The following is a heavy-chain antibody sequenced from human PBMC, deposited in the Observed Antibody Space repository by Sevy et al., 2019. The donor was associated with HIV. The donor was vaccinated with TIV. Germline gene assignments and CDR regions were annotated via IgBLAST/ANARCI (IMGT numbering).Heavy chain of an antibody. Sequence: GGSLRLSCVASGFTFSYAWMSWVRQAPGKGLEWVGRIKSRPDGGTTDYAAPVKGRFTISRDDSKNTLYLQMNSLKTEDTAVYYCTTRYYYGSGSADYFDYWGQGTLVIVSS. CDR3: TTRYYYGSGSADYFDY. J-gene: IGHJ4*02. V-gene: IGHV3-15*01. D-gene: IGHD3-10*01. CDR1: GFTFSYAW. CDR2: IKSRPDGGTT.